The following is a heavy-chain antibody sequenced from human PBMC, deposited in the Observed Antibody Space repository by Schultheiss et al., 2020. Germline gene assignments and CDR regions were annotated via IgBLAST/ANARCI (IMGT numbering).Heavy chain of an antibody. D-gene: IGHD1-26*01. J-gene: IGHJ4*02. Sequence: GGSLRLSCAASGFTFDDYTMHWVRQAPGKGLEWVSVIYSGGSTYYADSVKGRFTISRDNSKNTLYLQMNSLRAEDTALYYCAKAGRELPPFDYWGQGTLVNGYS. CDR2: IYSGGST. V-gene: IGHV3-NL1*01. CDR3: AKAGRELPPFDY. CDR1: GFTFDDYT.